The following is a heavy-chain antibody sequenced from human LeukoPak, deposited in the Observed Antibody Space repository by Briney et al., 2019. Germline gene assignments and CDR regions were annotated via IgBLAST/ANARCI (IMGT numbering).Heavy chain of an antibody. CDR2: ISESGDRT. Sequence: GGSLRLSCAASGFTFRSSAMSWVRQGPGEGLIWVSSISESGDRTYYADSVKGRFIISRDNSKNTLYLQMNSLRDEDTAKYYCAKVSSGSYLFDYWGQGTLVTVSS. CDR3: AKVSSGSYLFDY. D-gene: IGHD1-26*01. CDR1: GFTFRSSA. J-gene: IGHJ4*02. V-gene: IGHV3-23*01.